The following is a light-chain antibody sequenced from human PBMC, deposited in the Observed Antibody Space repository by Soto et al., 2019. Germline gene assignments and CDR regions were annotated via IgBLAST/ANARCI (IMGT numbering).Light chain of an antibody. Sequence: ETVLTQSPGTLSLSPGERATLSCRASQSVSNSYLAWYQHKPGQAPRLLIYGASSRATGIPDRFSGSGSGTEFTLNISRLEPEDFAVYYCQQYGSSPHTFGQGTKLEIK. CDR2: GAS. J-gene: IGKJ2*01. CDR1: QSVSNSY. V-gene: IGKV3-20*01. CDR3: QQYGSSPHT.